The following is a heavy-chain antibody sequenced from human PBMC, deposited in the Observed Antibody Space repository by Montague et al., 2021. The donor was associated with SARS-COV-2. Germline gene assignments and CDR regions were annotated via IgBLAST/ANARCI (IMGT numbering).Heavy chain of an antibody. CDR1: GTSFSGYY. Sequence: SETLSLTCAVHGTSFSGYYWNWIRQPPGKGLEWIGEINHGGSTKYSPSLKSRLTISAATSKNQFSLKLTSVAAADTAVYYCARLRDGVVPSPILGVGPYYSYYSMDVWGRGTTDTVSS. V-gene: IGHV4-34*01. J-gene: IGHJ6*03. D-gene: IGHD2-8*02. CDR2: INHGGST. CDR3: ARLRDGVVPSPILGVGPYYSYYSMDV.